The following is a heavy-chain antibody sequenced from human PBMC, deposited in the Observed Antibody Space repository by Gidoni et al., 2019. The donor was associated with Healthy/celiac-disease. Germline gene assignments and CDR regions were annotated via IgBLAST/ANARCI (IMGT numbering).Heavy chain of an antibody. Sequence: QVQLQESGPGLVKPSETLSLTCTVSGGSISSYYWSWIRQPPGKGLEWIGYIYYSGSTNYNPSLKSRVTISVDTSKNQFSLKLSSVNAADTAVYYCAGGYYYDSSGYHDAFDIWGQGTMVTVSS. CDR2: IYYSGST. CDR3: AGGYYYDSSGYHDAFDI. J-gene: IGHJ3*02. CDR1: GGSISSYY. V-gene: IGHV4-59*01. D-gene: IGHD3-22*01.